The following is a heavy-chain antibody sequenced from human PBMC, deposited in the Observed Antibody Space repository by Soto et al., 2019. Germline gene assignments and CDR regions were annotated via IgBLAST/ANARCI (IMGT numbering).Heavy chain of an antibody. CDR1: GFSLSTNGVG. D-gene: IGHD1-20*01. CDR3: AHHIIGWGDAFDI. V-gene: IGHV2-5*02. J-gene: IGHJ3*02. Sequence: QITLKESGPPLVKPTQTLTLTCTFSGFSLSTNGVGVRWIRQPPGKAPEWLALVYWDDDKRYSPSLKNRITITKDTSKIQVVLTIINFGPVDTATYCCAHHIIGWGDAFDIWGHGTVVTLSS. CDR2: VYWDDDK.